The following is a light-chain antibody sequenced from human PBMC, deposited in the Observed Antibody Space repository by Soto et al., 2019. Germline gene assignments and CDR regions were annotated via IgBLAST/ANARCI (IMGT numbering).Light chain of an antibody. CDR3: AAWDAGLKGVL. V-gene: IGLV1-44*01. CDR1: TSNIGSNP. CDR2: NSL. J-gene: IGLJ3*02. Sequence: QSVLSQPASASGTPGQSVIISCSGSTSNIGSNPVNWYQQVPGTAPKLLIYNSLQRPSGVPDRFSASTSGTSASLAISGLQSDDEADYYCAAWDAGLKGVLFGGGTKVTVL.